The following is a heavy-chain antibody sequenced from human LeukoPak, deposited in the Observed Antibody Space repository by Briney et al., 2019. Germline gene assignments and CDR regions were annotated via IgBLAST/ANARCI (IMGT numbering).Heavy chain of an antibody. V-gene: IGHV4-59*08. D-gene: IGHD1-26*01. CDR3: ARSLVGATQYYFDY. J-gene: IGHJ4*02. Sequence: PSETLSLTCTVSGDSITTYYWSWIRQPPGKGLEWIGYIYYSGSTNYNPSLKSRVTISLDTSKNQFSLKLSSVTAADTAVYYCARSLVGATQYYFDYWGQGTLVTVSS. CDR1: GDSITTYY. CDR2: IYYSGST.